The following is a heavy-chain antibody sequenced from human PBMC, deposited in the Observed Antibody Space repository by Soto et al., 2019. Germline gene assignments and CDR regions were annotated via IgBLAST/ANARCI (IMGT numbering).Heavy chain of an antibody. V-gene: IGHV1-3*01. CDR2: INAGNGNT. Sequence: ASVKVSCKXSGYTFTSYAMHWVRQAPGQRLEWMGWINAGNGNTKYSQKFQGRVTITRDTSASTAYMELSSLRSEDTAVYYCARARSATTSYYYYYYGMDVWGQGTTVTVSS. D-gene: IGHD5-12*01. CDR1: GYTFTSYA. J-gene: IGHJ6*02. CDR3: ARARSATTSYYYYYYGMDV.